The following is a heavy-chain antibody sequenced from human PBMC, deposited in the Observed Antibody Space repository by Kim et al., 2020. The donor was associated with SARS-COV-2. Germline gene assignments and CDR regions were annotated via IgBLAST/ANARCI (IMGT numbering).Heavy chain of an antibody. Sequence: SETLSLNCTVSGGSFNNYYWSWIRQSPGKGLEWIAEINHRGTTNYHPSLKSRVTISVDTPKNEFSLKMTSVTAADSAVYYCARQYSSGYYAQYWGQGTLV. CDR1: GGSFNNYY. CDR3: ARQYSSGYYAQY. J-gene: IGHJ4*02. D-gene: IGHD3-22*01. V-gene: IGHV4-34*01. CDR2: INHRGTT.